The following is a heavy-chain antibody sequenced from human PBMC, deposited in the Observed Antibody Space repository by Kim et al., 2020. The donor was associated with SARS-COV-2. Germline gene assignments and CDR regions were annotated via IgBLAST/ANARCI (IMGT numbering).Heavy chain of an antibody. Sequence: GGSLRLSCAASGITFSSYGMHWVRQAPGKGLEWVAVISYDGSNKNYADSVKGRFTISRDNSKNTLYLQMNSLRDEDTAVYYCAKDLKMGQGSGWYYYY. CDR1: GITFSSYG. CDR2: ISYDGSNK. D-gene: IGHD6-19*01. CDR3: AKDLKMGQGSGWYYYY. V-gene: IGHV3-30*18. J-gene: IGHJ6*01.